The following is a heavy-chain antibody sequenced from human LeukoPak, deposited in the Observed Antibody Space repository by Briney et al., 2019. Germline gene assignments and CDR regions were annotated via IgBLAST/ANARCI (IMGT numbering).Heavy chain of an antibody. CDR1: GFTFSSVW. CDR2: IRKTADGGTA. D-gene: IGHD4-17*01. Sequence: GGSLRLSCTASGFTFSSVWMSWVRQAPGKGLQWVGRIRKTADGGTADYAAPVQGRFSISRDDSKKTLYLQMNSLRAEDTAVYYCAAGLYGDFSYWGQGTLVTVSS. CDR3: AAGLYGDFSY. V-gene: IGHV3-15*01. J-gene: IGHJ4*02.